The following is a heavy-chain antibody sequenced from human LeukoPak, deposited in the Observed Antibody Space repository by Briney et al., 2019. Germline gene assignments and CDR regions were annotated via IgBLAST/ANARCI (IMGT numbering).Heavy chain of an antibody. D-gene: IGHD6-13*01. V-gene: IGHV4-39*01. CDR3: ASLLYSSSWGGDY. Sequence: SETLSLTCTVSGGSISSSSYYWGWIRQPPGKGLEWIGSIYYSGSTYYNPSLKSRVTISVDTSKNQFSLKLSSVTAADTAVYYCASLLYSSSWGGDYWGQGTLVTVSS. J-gene: IGHJ4*02. CDR2: IYYSGST. CDR1: GGSISSSSYY.